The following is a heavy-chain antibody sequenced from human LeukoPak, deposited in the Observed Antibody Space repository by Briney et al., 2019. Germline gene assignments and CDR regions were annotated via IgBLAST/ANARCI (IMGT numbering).Heavy chain of an antibody. D-gene: IGHD3-3*01. CDR1: GYTFTSYG. V-gene: IGHV1-18*01. CDR3: ARKPPTIFGVADAFDI. Sequence: ASVKVSCKASGYTFTSYGISWVRQAPGQGLEWMGWISAYNGNTNYAQKLQDRVTMTTDTSTSTAYMEMRSPRSDSTAMYYGARKPPTIFGVADAFDIWGQGTMVTVSS. CDR2: ISAYNGNT. J-gene: IGHJ3*02.